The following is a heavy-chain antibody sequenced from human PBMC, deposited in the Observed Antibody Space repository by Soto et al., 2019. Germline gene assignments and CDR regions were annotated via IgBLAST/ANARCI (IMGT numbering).Heavy chain of an antibody. Sequence: QLQLQESGPGLVKPSETLSLTCTVSGGSISSSSYYWGWIRQPPGKGLEWIGSIYYSGSTYYNPSLNSRVTISVDTSKNQFSLQLSSVTAADTAVYYCARGGLGQLVGGWYYGMDVWGQGTTVTVSS. CDR1: GGSISSSSYY. D-gene: IGHD6-6*01. V-gene: IGHV4-39*01. CDR3: ARGGLGQLVGGWYYGMDV. CDR2: IYYSGST. J-gene: IGHJ6*02.